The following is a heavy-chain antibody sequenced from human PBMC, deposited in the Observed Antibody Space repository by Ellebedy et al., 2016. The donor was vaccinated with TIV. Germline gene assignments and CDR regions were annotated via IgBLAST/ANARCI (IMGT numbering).Heavy chain of an antibody. CDR3: AREDITLVEPFDY. J-gene: IGHJ4*02. D-gene: IGHD1-14*01. CDR1: GFTFSSYS. Sequence: GGSLRLSXAASGFTFSSYSMNWVRQAPGKGLEWVSYISSSSSTIYYADSVKGRFTISRDNAKNSLYLQMNSLRAEDTAVYYCAREDITLVEPFDYWGQGTLVTVSS. V-gene: IGHV3-48*01. CDR2: ISSSSSTI.